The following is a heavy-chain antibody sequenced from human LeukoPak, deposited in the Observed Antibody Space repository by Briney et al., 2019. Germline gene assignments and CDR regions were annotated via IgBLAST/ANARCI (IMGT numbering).Heavy chain of an antibody. CDR2: IIPILGIA. CDR3: ARVLVGATGYNWFDP. V-gene: IGHV1-69*04. CDR1: GGTFSSYA. D-gene: IGHD1-26*01. Sequence: SVKVSCKASGGTFSSYAISWVRQAPGQGLEWMGRIIPILGIANYAQKFQGRVTITADKSTSTAYMELSSLRSEDTAVCYCARVLVGATGYNWFDPWGQGTLVTVSS. J-gene: IGHJ5*02.